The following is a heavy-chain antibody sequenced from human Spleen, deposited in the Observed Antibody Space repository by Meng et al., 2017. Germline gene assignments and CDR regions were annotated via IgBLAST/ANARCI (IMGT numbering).Heavy chain of an antibody. CDR1: GFIFSKYA. CDR2: IGTSDVAT. V-gene: IGHV3-23*01. CDR3: AQDFDSTGFFFPSDS. D-gene: IGHD2-8*02. J-gene: IGHJ4*02. Sequence: LTGVASGFIFSKYAMNWFRRAPGKGLEWVSLIGTSDVATHYADSVKGRFTISRDNSKNTLFLQMNSVGVEDTATYYCAQDFDSTGFFFPSDSWGQGTLVTVSS.